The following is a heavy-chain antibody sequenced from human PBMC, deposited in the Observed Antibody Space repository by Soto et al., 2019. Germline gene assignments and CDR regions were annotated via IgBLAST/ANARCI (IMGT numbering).Heavy chain of an antibody. CDR3: ARCPGSRDYYYYYGMDV. V-gene: IGHV4-59*01. D-gene: IGHD1-26*01. Sequence: QVQLQESGPGLVKPSETLSLTCTVSGGSISSYYWSWIRQPPGKGLEWIGYIYYSGSTNYNPSLKSRVTISVDTSKNQFPLKLSSVTAADTAVYYCARCPGSRDYYYYYGMDVWGQGTTVTVSS. CDR2: IYYSGST. CDR1: GGSISSYY. J-gene: IGHJ6*02.